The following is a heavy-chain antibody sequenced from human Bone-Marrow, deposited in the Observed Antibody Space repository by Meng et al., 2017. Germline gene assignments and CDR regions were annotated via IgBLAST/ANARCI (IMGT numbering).Heavy chain of an antibody. Sequence: ASVKVSCKASGYTFTSYYMHWVRQAPGQGLEWMGIINPSGGSTSYEQKFQGRVTMTRETSTSTVYMELSSLRSEDTAVYYCAGAPDTAMVTGWFDPWGQGTLVTVSS. CDR2: INPSGGST. CDR3: AGAPDTAMVTGWFDP. D-gene: IGHD5-18*01. CDR1: GYTFTSYY. V-gene: IGHV1-46*01. J-gene: IGHJ5*02.